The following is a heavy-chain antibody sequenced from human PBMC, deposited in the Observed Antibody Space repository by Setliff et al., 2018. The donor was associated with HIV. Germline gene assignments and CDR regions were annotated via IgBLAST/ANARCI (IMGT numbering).Heavy chain of an antibody. CDR2: IYYSGNT. CDR3: ARGGRDFYDSSGYYWNY. J-gene: IGHJ4*02. Sequence: SETLSLTCTVSGGSINSGDYYWSWIRQPPGKGLEWLGYIYYSGNTFYNPSLTNRVSISIDTSKNQFSLKVTSVTAADTAVYYCARGGRDFYDSSGYYWNYWGQGTLVTVSS. V-gene: IGHV4-30-4*08. D-gene: IGHD3-22*01. CDR1: GGSINSGDYY.